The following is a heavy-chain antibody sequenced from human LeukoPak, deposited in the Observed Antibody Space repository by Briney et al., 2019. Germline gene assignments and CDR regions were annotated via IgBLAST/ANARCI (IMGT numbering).Heavy chain of an antibody. CDR1: GGSISSSSYY. CDR2: INHSGST. D-gene: IGHD1-1*01. Sequence: PSETLSLTCTVSGGSISSSSYYWSWIRQPPGKGLEWIGEINHSGSTNYNPSLKSRVTISVDTSKNQFSLKLSSVTAADTAVYYCARGGKGGTGYFDYWGQGTLVTVSS. CDR3: ARGGKGGTGYFDY. J-gene: IGHJ4*02. V-gene: IGHV4-39*07.